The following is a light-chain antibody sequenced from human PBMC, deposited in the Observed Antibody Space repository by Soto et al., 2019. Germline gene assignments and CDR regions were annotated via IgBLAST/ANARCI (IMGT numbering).Light chain of an antibody. Sequence: DIQMTQSPSSLSASVGDRVTITCRASQNINTYLNWYQQNPGKAPKLLIYAASSLHSGVPSRFSGSGSGTDFTLTISSLQPEDFATYYCQQTYNTPRTFGQGTKVEI. J-gene: IGKJ1*01. CDR3: QQTYNTPRT. CDR1: QNINTY. CDR2: AAS. V-gene: IGKV1-39*01.